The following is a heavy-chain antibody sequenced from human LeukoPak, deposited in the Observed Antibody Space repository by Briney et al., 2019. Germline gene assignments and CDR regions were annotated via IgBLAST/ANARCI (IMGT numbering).Heavy chain of an antibody. V-gene: IGHV3-23*01. CDR1: GFTFSSYA. Sequence: PGGSLRLSCAASGFTFSSYAMSWVRQAPGKGLEWVSAISGSGGSTYYADSVKGRFTISRDNSKNTLYLQMNSLRAEDTAVYYCAKVPVVVVPAAINWFDPWGQGTLVTVSS. CDR2: ISGSGGST. D-gene: IGHD2-2*01. J-gene: IGHJ5*02. CDR3: AKVPVVVVPAAINWFDP.